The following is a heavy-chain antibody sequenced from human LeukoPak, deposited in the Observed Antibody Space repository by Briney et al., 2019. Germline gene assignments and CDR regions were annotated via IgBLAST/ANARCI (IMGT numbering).Heavy chain of an antibody. J-gene: IGHJ4*02. CDR1: GFTFSTYE. D-gene: IGHD5-24*01. CDR3: ASPQYYFDY. Sequence: GGSLRLSCAASGFTFSTYEMNWVRQAPGKGLEWISHISSSGSTTYYADSVKGRFTISRDNAKNSLYLQMNSLRAEDTAVYYCASPQYYFDYWGQGTLVTVSS. V-gene: IGHV3-48*03. CDR2: ISSSGSTT.